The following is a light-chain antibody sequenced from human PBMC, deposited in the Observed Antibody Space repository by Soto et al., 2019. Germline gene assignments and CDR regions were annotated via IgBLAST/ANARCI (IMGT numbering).Light chain of an antibody. V-gene: IGKV3-20*01. CDR1: QSIANN. CDR3: QQYFTAPQT. Sequence: IVLTQSPATLSVSPGERATLSCRASQSIANNLAWYQQRPGQAPRLLIYGASNRATGIPDRFSGGGSGTDFTLTISRLEPEDFAVYYCQQYFTAPQTFGQGTKVDIK. J-gene: IGKJ1*01. CDR2: GAS.